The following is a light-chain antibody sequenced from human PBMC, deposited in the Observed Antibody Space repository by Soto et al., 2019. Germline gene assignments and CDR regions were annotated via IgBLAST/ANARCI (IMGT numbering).Light chain of an antibody. Sequence: DIQMTQSPSSVSAFVGDSVTITCRASQGITSWLAWYQQKPGKAPALLIYAASSLQSVVPSRFRGSGSGTDFTLTISSLQPEDSATYYCQQAATFPLIFGGGTKVEIK. V-gene: IGKV1-12*01. J-gene: IGKJ4*01. CDR3: QQAATFPLI. CDR2: AAS. CDR1: QGITSW.